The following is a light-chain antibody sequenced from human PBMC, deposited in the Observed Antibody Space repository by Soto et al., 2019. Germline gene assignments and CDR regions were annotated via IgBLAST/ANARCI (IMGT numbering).Light chain of an antibody. Sequence: QSVLTQPPSVSAAPGQKVTISCSGSSSNIGNNYVSWYQQLPGTALKLLIYDNNKRPSGIPDRFSGSKSGTSATLCITGLQTGDEADYYCGTLDSSLSADVVFGGGTKLTVL. J-gene: IGLJ2*01. CDR1: SSNIGNNY. CDR3: GTLDSSLSADVV. CDR2: DNN. V-gene: IGLV1-51*01.